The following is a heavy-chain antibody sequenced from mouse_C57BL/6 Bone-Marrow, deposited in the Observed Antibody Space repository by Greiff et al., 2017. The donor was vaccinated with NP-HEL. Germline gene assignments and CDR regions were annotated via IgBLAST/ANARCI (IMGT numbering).Heavy chain of an antibody. CDR3: AGDYDGYWYFDV. Sequence: VKVVESGPGLVKPSQSLFLTCSITGFPITSGYYWIWIRQSPGKPLEWMGYITHSGETFYNPSLQSPFSITRETSKNQFFLQLNSVTTEDTAMYYCAGDYDGYWYFDVWGTGTTVTVSS. V-gene: IGHV12-3*01. CDR2: ITHSGET. D-gene: IGHD2-3*01. CDR1: GFPITSGYY. J-gene: IGHJ1*03.